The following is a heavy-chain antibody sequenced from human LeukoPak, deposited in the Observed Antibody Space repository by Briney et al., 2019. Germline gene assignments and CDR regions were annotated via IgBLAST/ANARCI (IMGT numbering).Heavy chain of an antibody. CDR1: GFTFSNYW. J-gene: IGHJ4*02. D-gene: IGHD3-22*01. Sequence: GGSLRLSCAASGFTFSNYWMSWVRQAPGKGLEWVANIKHDGSKKYYVDSVMGRFTIFRDNAKTSLYLQMNSLRAEDTAVYYCAGEVIYWGQGTLVTVSS. V-gene: IGHV3-7*01. CDR2: IKHDGSKK. CDR3: AGEVIY.